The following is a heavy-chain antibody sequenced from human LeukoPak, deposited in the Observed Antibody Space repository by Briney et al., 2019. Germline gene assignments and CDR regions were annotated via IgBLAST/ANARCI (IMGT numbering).Heavy chain of an antibody. CDR3: AKRVAYSSSSVYMDV. Sequence: GGSLRLSCAASGFTFSSYAMHWVRQAPGKGLEWVSAISGSGGSTYYADSVKGRFTISRDNSKNTLYLQMNSLRAEDTAVYYCAKRVAYSSSSVYMDVWGKGTTVTVSS. CDR1: GFTFSSYA. D-gene: IGHD6-6*01. J-gene: IGHJ6*03. V-gene: IGHV3-23*01. CDR2: ISGSGGST.